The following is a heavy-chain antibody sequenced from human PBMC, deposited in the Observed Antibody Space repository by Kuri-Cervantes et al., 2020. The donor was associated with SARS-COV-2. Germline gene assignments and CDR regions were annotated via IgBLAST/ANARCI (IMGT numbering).Heavy chain of an antibody. V-gene: IGHV4-39*01. CDR1: GGSISSSSYY. CDR2: IYYSGST. Sequence: SETLSLTCTVSGGSISSSSYYWGWIRQPPGKGLEWIGSIYYSGSTYYNPSLKSRVTISVDTPKNQFSLKLSSVTAADTAVYYCARGLAAAGMNWFDPWGQGTLVTVSS. D-gene: IGHD6-13*01. J-gene: IGHJ5*02. CDR3: ARGLAAAGMNWFDP.